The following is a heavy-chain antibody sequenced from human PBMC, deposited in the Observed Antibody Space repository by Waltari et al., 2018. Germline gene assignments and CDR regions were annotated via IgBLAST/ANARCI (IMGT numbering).Heavy chain of an antibody. CDR1: GFTFSSYG. CDR2: IWYDGSNK. CDR3: AREMGKGYYWNFLDY. J-gene: IGHJ4*02. V-gene: IGHV3-33*01. Sequence: QVQLVESGGGVVQPGRSLRLSCAASGFTFSSYGMHWVRQAPGKGLEWVAVIWYDGSNKYVADSVQGRFAISRDNSKHTLYLQMNSLRAEDTAVYYCAREMGKGYYWNFLDYWGQGTLVTVSS. D-gene: IGHD3-22*01.